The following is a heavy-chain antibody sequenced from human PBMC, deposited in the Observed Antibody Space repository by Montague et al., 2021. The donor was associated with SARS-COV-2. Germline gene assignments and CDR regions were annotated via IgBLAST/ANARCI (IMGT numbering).Heavy chain of an antibody. Sequence: SLRLSCAASGFTFSNYDMNWVHQAPGKGPEWISYISTSAYTTSYAGSVKGRFTISRDNGKNSLYLQMNSLRVEDTAVYYCTRDYRSIVGDGLDIWGQGTKVPVSS. CDR2: ISTSAYTT. D-gene: IGHD3-16*02. CDR3: TRDYRSIVGDGLDI. J-gene: IGHJ3*02. CDR1: GFTFSNYD. V-gene: IGHV3-48*03.